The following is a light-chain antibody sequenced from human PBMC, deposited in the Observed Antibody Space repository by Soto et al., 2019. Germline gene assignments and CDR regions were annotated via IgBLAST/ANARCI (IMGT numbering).Light chain of an antibody. CDR3: QQYHSYWT. CDR2: DAS. V-gene: IGKV1-5*01. CDR1: QNIRSR. Sequence: DFQMTQSRSSLSASVVDRVTITCRASQNIRSRLAWFQQKPGKAPKLLIYDASSLESGVPSRFSGSGSGTEFTLTISSLQPDDFATYYCQQYHSYWTFGQGTKVDIK. J-gene: IGKJ1*01.